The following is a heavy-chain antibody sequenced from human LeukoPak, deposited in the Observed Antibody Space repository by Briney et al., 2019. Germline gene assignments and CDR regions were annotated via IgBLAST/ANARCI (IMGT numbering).Heavy chain of an antibody. CDR2: IGTAGDT. CDR1: GFTFSSYD. CDR3: ARGPQRYSSGWTPFDY. D-gene: IGHD6-19*01. Sequence: PGGSLRLSCAASGFTFSSYDMHWVRQATGKGLEWVSAIGTAGDTYYPGSVKGRFTISRENAKNSLYLQMNSLRAGDTAVYYCARGPQRYSSGWTPFDYWGQGTLVTVPS. J-gene: IGHJ4*02. V-gene: IGHV3-13*01.